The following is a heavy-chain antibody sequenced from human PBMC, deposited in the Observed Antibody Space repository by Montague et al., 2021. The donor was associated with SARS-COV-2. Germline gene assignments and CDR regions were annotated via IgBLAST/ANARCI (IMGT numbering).Heavy chain of an antibody. J-gene: IGHJ4*02. D-gene: IGHD3-9*01. V-gene: IGHV4-39*01. Sequence: SETPSLTCTVSGGSISSSSYYWGWIRQPPGKGLEWIGSIYYSGSTYYNPSLKSRVTISVDTSKNQFSLKLSSVTAADTAVYYCARHGSSGYFDWLGDWGQGTLVTVSS. CDR2: IYYSGST. CDR3: ARHGSSGYFDWLGD. CDR1: GGSISSSSYY.